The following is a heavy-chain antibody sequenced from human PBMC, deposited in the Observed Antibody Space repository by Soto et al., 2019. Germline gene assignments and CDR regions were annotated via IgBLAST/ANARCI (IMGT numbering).Heavy chain of an antibody. J-gene: IGHJ4*02. CDR3: ARGSGSVKYCSSTSCSYYFDY. CDR1: GFTFSSYS. Sequence: GGSLRLSCAASGFTFSSYSMNWVRQAPGKGLEWVSSISSSSSYIYYADSVKGRFTISRDNAKNSLYLQMNGLGAEDTAVYYCARGSGSVKYCSSTSCSYYFDYWGQGTLVTVSS. V-gene: IGHV3-21*01. D-gene: IGHD2-2*01. CDR2: ISSSSSYI.